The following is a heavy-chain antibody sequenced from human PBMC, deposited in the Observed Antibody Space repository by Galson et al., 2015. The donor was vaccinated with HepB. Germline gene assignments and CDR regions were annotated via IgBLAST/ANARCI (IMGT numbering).Heavy chain of an antibody. CDR2: ISAYNGNT. V-gene: IGHV1-18*01. J-gene: IGHJ4*02. Sequence: SVKVSCKASGYTFTSYGISWVRQAPGQGLEWMGWISAYNGNTNYAQKLQGRVTMTTDTSTSTAYMELRSLRSDDTAVYYCARVVYYDSSGYYWVGDYWGQGTLVTVSS. CDR1: GYTFTSYG. D-gene: IGHD3-22*01. CDR3: ARVVYYDSSGYYWVGDY.